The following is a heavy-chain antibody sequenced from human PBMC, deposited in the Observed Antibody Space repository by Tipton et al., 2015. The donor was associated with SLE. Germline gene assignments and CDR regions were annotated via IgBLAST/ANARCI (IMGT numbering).Heavy chain of an antibody. D-gene: IGHD6-6*01. J-gene: IGHJ4*02. V-gene: IGHV3-53*01. CDR1: GFTVSSNY. CDR2: IYSGGST. Sequence: SLRLSCAASGFTVSSNYMSWVRQAPGKGLEWVSVIYSGGSTYYADSVKGRFTISRDNAKNSLYLQMNSLRAEDTAVYYCARPTITIAALGVWGQGTLVAVSS. CDR3: ARPTITIAALGV.